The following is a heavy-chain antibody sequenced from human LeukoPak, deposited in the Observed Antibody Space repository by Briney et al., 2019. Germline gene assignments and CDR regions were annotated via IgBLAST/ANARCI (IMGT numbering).Heavy chain of an antibody. D-gene: IGHD3-16*01. CDR3: ARVMTAAFDI. J-gene: IGHJ3*02. V-gene: IGHV3-53*01. CDR2: IYSGGST. CDR1: GFTFGDYA. Sequence: GGSLRLSCTASGFTFGDYALSWFRQAPGKGLEWVSVIYSGGSTYYADSVKGRFTISRDNSKNTLYLQMNSLRAEDTAVYYCARVMTAAFDIWGQGTMVTVSS.